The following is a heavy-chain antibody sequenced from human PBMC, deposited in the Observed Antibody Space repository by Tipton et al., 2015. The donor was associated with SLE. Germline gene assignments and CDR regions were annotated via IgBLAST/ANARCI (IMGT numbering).Heavy chain of an antibody. CDR1: GFTFSSYA. D-gene: IGHD4-23*01. V-gene: IGHV3-30*04. CDR3: ARDVGVTTEVWFDP. Sequence: SLRLSCAASGFTFSSYAMPWVRQAPGKGLEWAAVISYDGSNKYYADSVEGRFTISRDNSKNTLHLQMNSLKAEDTAVYFCARDVGVTTEVWFDPWGRGSLVTVSS. J-gene: IGHJ5*02. CDR2: ISYDGSNK.